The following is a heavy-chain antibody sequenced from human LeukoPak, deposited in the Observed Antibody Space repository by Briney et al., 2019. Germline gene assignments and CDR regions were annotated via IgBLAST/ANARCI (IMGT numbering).Heavy chain of an antibody. CDR2: IYYSGST. CDR1: GGSISSYY. J-gene: IGHJ1*01. V-gene: IGHV4-59*01. D-gene: IGHD2-15*01. Sequence: PSETLSLTCTVSGGSISSYYWSWIRQPPGKGLELIGYIYYSGSTNYNPSLKSRVTISVDTSKNQFSLKLSSVTAADTAVYYCARDLGYCSSGSCYSGYFQHWGQGTLVTVSS. CDR3: ARDLGYCSSGSCYSGYFQH.